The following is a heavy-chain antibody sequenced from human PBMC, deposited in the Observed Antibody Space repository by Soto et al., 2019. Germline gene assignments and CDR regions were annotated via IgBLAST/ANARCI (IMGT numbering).Heavy chain of an antibody. D-gene: IGHD3-10*01. CDR1: GFTFSSYG. J-gene: IGHJ6*02. V-gene: IGHV3-33*01. Sequence: GGSLRLSCAASGFTFSSYGMHWVRQAPGKGLEWVAVIWYDGSNKYYADSVKGRFTISRDNSKNTLYLQMNSLRAEDTAVYYCARDERVLGYYYYGMDVWGQGTTVTVSS. CDR3: ARDERVLGYYYYGMDV. CDR2: IWYDGSNK.